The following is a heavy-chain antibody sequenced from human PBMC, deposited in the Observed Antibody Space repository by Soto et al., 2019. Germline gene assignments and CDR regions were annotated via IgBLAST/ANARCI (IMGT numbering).Heavy chain of an antibody. Sequence: GGSLRLSCAASGFTFSSYAMSWVRQAPGKGLEWVSAISGSGGSTYYADSVKGRFTISRDNSKNTLYLQMNSLRAEDTAVYYCAKDLLSGDYSLFYYYYYGMDVWGQGTTVTVSS. CDR3: AKDLLSGDYSLFYYYYYGMDV. D-gene: IGHD4-4*01. J-gene: IGHJ6*02. CDR2: ISGSGGST. CDR1: GFTFSSYA. V-gene: IGHV3-23*01.